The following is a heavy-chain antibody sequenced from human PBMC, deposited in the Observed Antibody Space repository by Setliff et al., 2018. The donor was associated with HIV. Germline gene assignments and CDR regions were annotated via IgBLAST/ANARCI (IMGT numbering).Heavy chain of an antibody. J-gene: IGHJ3*01. CDR1: GGTFSSYA. CDR2: IIPIFGTA. V-gene: IGHV1-69*13. Sequence: ASVKVSCKASGGTFSSYAISWVRQAPGQGLEWMGGIIPIFGTANYAQKFQGRVTITADEVRNTAYVELSSLRSEDTAVYYCARHAGYYDSSGYYYDAFDLWGQGTMVTVSS. D-gene: IGHD3-22*01. CDR3: ARHAGYYDSSGYYYDAFDL.